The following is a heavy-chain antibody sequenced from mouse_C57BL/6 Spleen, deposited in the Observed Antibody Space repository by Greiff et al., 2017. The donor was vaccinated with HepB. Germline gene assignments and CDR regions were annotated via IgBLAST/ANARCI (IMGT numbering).Heavy chain of an antibody. CDR2: IWGVGST. CDR1: GFSLTSYG. Sequence: VQRVESGPGLVAPSQSLSITCTVSGFSLTSYGVDWVRQSPGKGLEWLGVIWGVGSTNYNSALKSRLSISKDNSKSQVFLKMNSLQTDDTAMYYCARSSGYGDYYAMDYWGQGTSVTVSS. J-gene: IGHJ4*01. CDR3: ARSSGYGDYYAMDY. D-gene: IGHD3-2*02. V-gene: IGHV2-6*01.